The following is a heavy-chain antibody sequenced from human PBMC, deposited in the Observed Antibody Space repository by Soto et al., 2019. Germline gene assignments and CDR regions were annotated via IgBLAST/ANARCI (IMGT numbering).Heavy chain of an antibody. CDR3: ARHPGYALYYFDY. Sequence: PGGSLRLSCAASGFTFSTYGMHWVRQAPGKGLEWVAVIWYDGSNKYYTDSVKGRFTISRDNSKNTLSLQMNSLRAEDTAVSYCARHPGYALYYFDYWGEGT. CDR1: GFTFSTYG. J-gene: IGHJ4*02. D-gene: IGHD2-2*01. V-gene: IGHV3-33*01. CDR2: IWYDGSNK.